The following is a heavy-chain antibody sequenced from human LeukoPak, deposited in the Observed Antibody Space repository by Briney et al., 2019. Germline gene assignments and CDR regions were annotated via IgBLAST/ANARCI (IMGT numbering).Heavy chain of an antibody. V-gene: IGHV4-34*01. J-gene: IGHJ4*02. Sequence: PSETLSLTCAVYGGSFSGYYWSWIRQPPGKGLEWIGEINHSGSTNYNPSLKSRVTISVDTSKNQFSLKLSSVTAADTAVYYCARRSSAWKIFDYWGQGTLVTVSS. D-gene: IGHD6-19*01. CDR1: GGSFSGYY. CDR2: INHSGST. CDR3: ARRSSAWKIFDY.